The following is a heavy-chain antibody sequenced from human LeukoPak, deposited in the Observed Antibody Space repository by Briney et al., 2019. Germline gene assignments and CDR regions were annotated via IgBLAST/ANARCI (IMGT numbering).Heavy chain of an antibody. Sequence: PGGSLRLSCAASGFTFSSYGMHWVRQAPGKGLEWVAVIWYDGSNKYYADSVKGRFTIARDNSKNPLYLQMNSLRAEDTAVYYCARVMVRGVPYFDYWGQGTLVTVSS. CDR3: ARVMVRGVPYFDY. CDR1: GFTFSSYG. J-gene: IGHJ4*02. V-gene: IGHV3-33*01. D-gene: IGHD3-10*01. CDR2: IWYDGSNK.